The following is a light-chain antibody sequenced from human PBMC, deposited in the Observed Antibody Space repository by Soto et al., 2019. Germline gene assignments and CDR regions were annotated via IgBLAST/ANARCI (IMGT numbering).Light chain of an antibody. J-gene: IGLJ1*01. CDR1: SSDVGGYHY. V-gene: IGLV2-14*01. Sequence: QSALTQPASVSESPGQSITISCTGTSSDVGGYHYVSWYQQHPGKAPKLMIYEVSNRPSGVSNRFSGSKSGNTASLTISGLQAEDEADYFCSSYGSTSTRYVFGTGTKLTVL. CDR3: SSYGSTSTRYV. CDR2: EVS.